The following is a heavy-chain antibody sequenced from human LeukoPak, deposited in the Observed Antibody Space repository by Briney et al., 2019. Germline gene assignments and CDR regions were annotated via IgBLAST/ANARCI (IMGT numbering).Heavy chain of an antibody. Sequence: SETLSLTCTVSGGSISSSSYYWGWIRQPPGKGLEWIGSIYYSGSTYYNPSLKSRVTTSVDTSKNQFSLKLSSVTAADTAVYYCARDKSGSYRHRDFDYWGQGTLVTVSS. V-gene: IGHV4-39*07. CDR3: ARDKSGSYRHRDFDY. D-gene: IGHD1-26*01. CDR2: IYYSGST. J-gene: IGHJ4*02. CDR1: GGSISSSSYY.